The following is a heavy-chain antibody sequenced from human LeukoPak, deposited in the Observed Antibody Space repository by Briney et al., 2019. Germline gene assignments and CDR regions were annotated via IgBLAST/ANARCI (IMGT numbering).Heavy chain of an antibody. Sequence: PGGSLRLSCAASGFTFDDYAMHWVRQAPGKGLEWVSGISWNSGSIGYADSVKGRFTISRDNAKNSLYLQMNSLRAEDTALYYCARQSEYCSGGSCYTYFDYWGQGTLVTVSS. D-gene: IGHD2-15*01. CDR3: ARQSEYCSGGSCYTYFDY. CDR2: ISWNSGSI. J-gene: IGHJ4*02. CDR1: GFTFDDYA. V-gene: IGHV3-9*01.